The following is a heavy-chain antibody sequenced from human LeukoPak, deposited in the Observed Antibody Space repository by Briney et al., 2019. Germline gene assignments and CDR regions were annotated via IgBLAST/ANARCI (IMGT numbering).Heavy chain of an antibody. CDR1: GFTFSSYA. V-gene: IGHV3-23*01. CDR2: ISGSGGST. CDR3: AKGGDIVVVPAAMPRDWFDP. J-gene: IGHJ5*02. D-gene: IGHD2-2*01. Sequence: PGGSLRLSCAASGFTFSSYAMGWVRQAPGKGLEWVSAISGSGGSTYYADSVKGRFTISRDNSKNTLYLQMNSLRAEDTAVYYCAKGGDIVVVPAAMPRDWFDPWGQGTLVTVSS.